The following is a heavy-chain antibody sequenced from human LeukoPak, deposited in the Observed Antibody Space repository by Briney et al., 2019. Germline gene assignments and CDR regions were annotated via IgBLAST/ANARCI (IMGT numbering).Heavy chain of an antibody. CDR3: ARRDSGGWFHYNWFDP. J-gene: IGHJ5*02. Sequence: PSETLSLTCAVSGDSISSRHYYWAWIRQPPGKGLEWIGNVYYSGTTHYNPSLQSRVTISVDTSKNQFSLKVNSVTAADTAMYYCARRDSGGWFHYNWFDPWGQGTPVTVSS. D-gene: IGHD2-15*01. CDR1: GDSISSRHYY. CDR2: VYYSGTT. V-gene: IGHV4-39*01.